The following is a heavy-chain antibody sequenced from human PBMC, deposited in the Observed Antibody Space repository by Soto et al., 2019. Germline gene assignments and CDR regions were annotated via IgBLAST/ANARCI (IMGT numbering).Heavy chain of an antibody. CDR2: ISYDGSNK. Sequence: QVQLVESGGGVVQPGRSLRLSCAASGFTFSSYGMHWVRQAPGKGLEWVAVISYDGSNKYYADSVKGRFTISRDNSKNPLYLQRNGLRAEDRAVYYWARNGGDTARAHFDYGGQGTLVTASS. CDR1: GFTFSSYG. CDR3: ARNGGDTARAHFDY. V-gene: IGHV3-30*03. J-gene: IGHJ4*02. D-gene: IGHD5-18*01.